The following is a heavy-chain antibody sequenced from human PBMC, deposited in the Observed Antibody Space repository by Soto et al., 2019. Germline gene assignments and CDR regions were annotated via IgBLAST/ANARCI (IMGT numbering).Heavy chain of an antibody. CDR3: ARGVTYFDILIGYPPYNWFDP. D-gene: IGHD3-9*01. V-gene: IGHV1-18*01. J-gene: IGHJ5*02. CDR1: GYTFTSYG. CDR2: ISAYNGNT. Sequence: ASVKVSCKASGYTFTSYGISWVRQAPGQGLEWMGWISAYNGNTNYAQKLQGRVTMTTDTSTSTAYMELRSLRSDDTAVYYCARGVTYFDILIGYPPYNWFDPWYQGPLLTVFS.